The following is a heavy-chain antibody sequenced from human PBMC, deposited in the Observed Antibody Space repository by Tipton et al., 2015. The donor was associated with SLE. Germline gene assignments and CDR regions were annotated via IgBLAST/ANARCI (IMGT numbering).Heavy chain of an antibody. V-gene: IGHV3-74*01. CDR3: ARGGVMGAMDY. D-gene: IGHD1-26*01. CDR2: INGDGTGT. CDR1: GFTFSSYW. J-gene: IGHJ4*02. Sequence: SLRLSCAASGFTFSSYWMHWVRQAPGKGLVWVSRINGDGTGTTHADSVKGRFTTSRDNAKNTLYLQMNSLRAEDTAVYYCARGGVMGAMDYWGQGTLVTVSS.